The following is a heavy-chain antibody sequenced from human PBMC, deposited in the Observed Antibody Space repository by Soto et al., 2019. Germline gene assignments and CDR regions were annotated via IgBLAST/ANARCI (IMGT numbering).Heavy chain of an antibody. J-gene: IGHJ5*02. CDR3: AATYSTSWYWFDT. CDR1: GFSLSNAGLG. Sequence: QVTVKESGPVLVKPTETLTLTCTVSGFSLSNAGLGVSWIRQPPGKALEWLAHIFSNDEKSYSTSLKSRLTISKDTSKSQVLLTMTNMDPVDTATYYCAATYSTSWYWFDTWGQGTLVTVSS. CDR2: IFSNDEK. D-gene: IGHD6-13*01. V-gene: IGHV2-26*01.